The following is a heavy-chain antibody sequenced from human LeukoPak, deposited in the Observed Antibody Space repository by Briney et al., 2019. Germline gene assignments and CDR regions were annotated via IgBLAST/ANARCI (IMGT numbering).Heavy chain of an antibody. CDR1: VVSITSGNW. V-gene: IGHV4-4*02. D-gene: IGHD3-10*01. CDR2: IYHDETT. J-gene: IGHJ3*02. Sequence: PSETLSLTCAVSVVSITSGNWWNWVRQPPGKGLEWTGEIYHDETTNFNPSLKSRVTIAIDKSRNQFSLKLSAVTAADTAVYYCARVDTTGSYSSDAFDIWGQGARVTVSS. CDR3: ARVDTTGSYSSDAFDI.